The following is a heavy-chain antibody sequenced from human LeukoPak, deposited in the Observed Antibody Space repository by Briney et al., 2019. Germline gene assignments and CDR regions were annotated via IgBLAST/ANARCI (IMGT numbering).Heavy chain of an antibody. CDR1: GFTFSRYA. CDR3: AKDLSGSSPRGY. V-gene: IGHV3-23*01. Sequence: GGSLRLSCAASGFTFSRYAMSWVRQAPGKGLEWVSTISGSGGSTYYADSVKGRFTISRDNSKNTLYLKMNSLRAEDTAVYYCAKDLSGSSPRGYWGQGTLVTVSS. CDR2: ISGSGGST. D-gene: IGHD1-26*01. J-gene: IGHJ4*02.